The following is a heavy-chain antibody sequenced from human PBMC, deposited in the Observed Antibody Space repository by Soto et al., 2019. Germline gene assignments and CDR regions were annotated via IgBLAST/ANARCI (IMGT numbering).Heavy chain of an antibody. Sequence: QLQLQESGPGLVKPSETLSLTCTVSGGSISSSSSYWGWIRQPPGKGLEWIGSMYYTGSTYYNPSLQGRVTISGDTSKNQFSLKLSSVTAADTAVYYCARNVGGVDTATNFDYWGQGTLVTVSS. CDR1: GGSISSSSSY. D-gene: IGHD5-18*01. CDR2: MYYTGST. CDR3: ARNVGGVDTATNFDY. V-gene: IGHV4-39*01. J-gene: IGHJ4*02.